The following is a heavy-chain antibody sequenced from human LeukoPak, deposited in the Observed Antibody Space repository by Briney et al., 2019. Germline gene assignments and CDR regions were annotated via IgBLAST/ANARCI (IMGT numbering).Heavy chain of an antibody. CDR2: IIPLFGTA. CDR3: ARVGVGATSPFGY. V-gene: IGHV1-69*05. D-gene: IGHD1-26*01. J-gene: IGHJ4*02. Sequence: SVKVSCKASGGTFSSYAISWVRQAPGQGLEWMGRIIPLFGTANYAQKFQGRVTITTDESTSTAYMELSSLRSEDTAVYYCARVGVGATSPFGYWGQGTLVTVSS. CDR1: GGTFSSYA.